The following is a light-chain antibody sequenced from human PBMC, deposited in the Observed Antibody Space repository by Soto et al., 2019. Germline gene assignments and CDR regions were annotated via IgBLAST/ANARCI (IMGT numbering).Light chain of an antibody. CDR3: SSYVTGNSLI. Sequence: HSALTQPPSASGSPGQSVTISCTGTSRDVGGHDYVSWYQQHPGKAPKLMIYELSKRPSGVPDRFSGSKSGNTASLTVSGLQAEDEADYYCSSYVTGNSLIFGGGTKVTVL. J-gene: IGLJ2*01. CDR2: ELS. CDR1: SRDVGGHDY. V-gene: IGLV2-8*01.